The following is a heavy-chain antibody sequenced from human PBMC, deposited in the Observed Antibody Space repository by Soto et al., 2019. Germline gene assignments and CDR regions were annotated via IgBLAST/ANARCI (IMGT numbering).Heavy chain of an antibody. CDR1: GGSISSYY. V-gene: IGHV4-59*01. J-gene: IGHJ4*02. CDR3: ALRSMAVVPEY. D-gene: IGHD3-22*01. Sequence: SETLSLTCTVSGGSISSYYWSWIRQPPGKGLEWIGYIYYSGSTNYNPSLKSRVTISVDTSKNQFSLRLSSVTAADTAVYYCALRSMAVVPEYWGQGTLVTVSS. CDR2: IYYSGST.